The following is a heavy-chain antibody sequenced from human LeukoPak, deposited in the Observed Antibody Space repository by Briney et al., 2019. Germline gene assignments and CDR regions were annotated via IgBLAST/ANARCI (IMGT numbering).Heavy chain of an antibody. V-gene: IGHV5-51*01. CDR2: VYPGDSDT. Sequence: GESLKISCKGSGYSFTSYWIGWVRQMPGKVLEWMGIVYPGDSDTRYSPSFQGQVTISADKSISTAYLQWSSLKASDTAMYYCARHALSSGWYGDGVGNFDYWGQGTLVTVSS. J-gene: IGHJ4*02. CDR3: ARHALSSGWYGDGVGNFDY. D-gene: IGHD6-19*01. CDR1: GYSFTSYW.